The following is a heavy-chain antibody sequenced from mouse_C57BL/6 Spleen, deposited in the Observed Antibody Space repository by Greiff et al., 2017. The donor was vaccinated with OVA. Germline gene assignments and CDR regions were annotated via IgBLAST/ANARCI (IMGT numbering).Heavy chain of an antibody. Sequence: VQLKESGAELVRPGASVKLSCTASGFNIKDDYMHWVKQRPEQGLEWIGWIDPENGDTEYASKFQGKATITADTSSNTAYLQLSSLTSEDTAVYYCTTDSNYGWFAYWGQGTLVTVSA. CDR1: GFNIKDDY. D-gene: IGHD2-5*01. J-gene: IGHJ3*01. CDR3: TTDSNYGWFAY. CDR2: IDPENGDT. V-gene: IGHV14-4*01.